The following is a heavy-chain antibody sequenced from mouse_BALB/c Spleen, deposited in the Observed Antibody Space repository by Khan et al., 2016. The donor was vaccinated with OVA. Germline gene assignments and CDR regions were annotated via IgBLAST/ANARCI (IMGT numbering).Heavy chain of an antibody. CDR2: IYFGAGTT. CDR1: GYTFTSYD. J-gene: IGHJ4*01. V-gene: IGHV1S56*01. CDR3: ARGRYGNYGTMDY. Sequence: QVQLKQSGPELVKPGALVKISCKASGYTFTSYDINWWKQSPGQGLEGIGWIYFGAGTTRYNEKFKGKATLPADKSSSTAYMQLSSLTSENSAVYFCARGRYGNYGTMDYWGQGTSVTVSS. D-gene: IGHD2-10*02.